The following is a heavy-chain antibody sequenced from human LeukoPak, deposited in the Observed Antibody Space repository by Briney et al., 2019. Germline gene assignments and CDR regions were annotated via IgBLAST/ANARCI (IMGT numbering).Heavy chain of an antibody. CDR1: GFTVSSNY. CDR3: AREKGDYYFDY. J-gene: IGHJ4*02. Sequence: GGSLRLSCAASGFTVSSNYMSWVRQAPGKGLEWVSVIYSGGSTYYADSVKGRFTISRDNSKNTLYLQMNSLRAEDTAVYYCAREKGDYYFDYWGQGTLVTASS. D-gene: IGHD2-21*02. CDR2: IYSGGST. V-gene: IGHV3-53*01.